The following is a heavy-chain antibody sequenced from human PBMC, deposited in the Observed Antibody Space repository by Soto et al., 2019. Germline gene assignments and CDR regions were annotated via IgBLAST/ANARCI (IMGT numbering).Heavy chain of an antibody. CDR2: ISSSSSYI. V-gene: IGHV3-21*01. Sequence: GGSLRLSCAASGFTFSSYSMNWVRQAPGKGLEWVSSISSSSSYIYYADSVKGRFTISRDNAKNPLYLQMNSLRAEDTAVYYCARDRNTAMVDYWGQGTLVTVSS. CDR3: ARDRNTAMVDY. CDR1: GFTFSSYS. J-gene: IGHJ4*02. D-gene: IGHD5-18*01.